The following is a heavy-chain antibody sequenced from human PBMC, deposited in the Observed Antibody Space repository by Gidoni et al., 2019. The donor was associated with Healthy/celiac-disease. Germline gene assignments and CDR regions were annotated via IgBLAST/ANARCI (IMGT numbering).Heavy chain of an antibody. Sequence: EVQLVESGGGLVQPGGSLRLSCAASGFTFSSYWMSWVRQAPGKGLEWVANIKQDGSEKYYVDSVKGRFTISRDNAKNSLYLQMNSRRAEDTAVYYCARDSVTVVTPGDYWGQGTLVTVSS. D-gene: IGHD2-21*02. CDR3: ARDSVTVVTPGDY. V-gene: IGHV3-7*01. J-gene: IGHJ4*02. CDR1: GFTFSSYW. CDR2: IKQDGSEK.